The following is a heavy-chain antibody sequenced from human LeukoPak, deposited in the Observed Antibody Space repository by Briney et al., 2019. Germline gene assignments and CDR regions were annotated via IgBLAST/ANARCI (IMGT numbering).Heavy chain of an antibody. V-gene: IGHV4-59*01. CDR1: GGSISSYY. Sequence: SETLSLTCTVSGGSISSYYWSWIRQPPGKGLEWIGYIYYSGSTNYNPSLKSRVTISVDTSKNQFSLKLSSVTAADTAVYYCASSPPQNYYDSSGYFDYWGLGTLVTVSS. J-gene: IGHJ4*02. D-gene: IGHD3-22*01. CDR3: ASSPPQNYYDSSGYFDY. CDR2: IYYSGST.